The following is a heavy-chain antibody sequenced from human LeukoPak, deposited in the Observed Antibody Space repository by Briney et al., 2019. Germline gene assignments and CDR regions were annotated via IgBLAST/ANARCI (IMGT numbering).Heavy chain of an antibody. Sequence: GGTLRLSCAASGFTFSSYNMNWVRQAPGKGLEWVSPITSGSTYIFYADSVKGRFTISRDNAKKSLYLQMDSLSAEDTAVYYCARYSGTYRDYWGQGILVTVSS. CDR3: ARYSGTYRDY. J-gene: IGHJ4*02. D-gene: IGHD3-10*01. V-gene: IGHV3-21*01. CDR1: GFTFSSYN. CDR2: ITSGSTYI.